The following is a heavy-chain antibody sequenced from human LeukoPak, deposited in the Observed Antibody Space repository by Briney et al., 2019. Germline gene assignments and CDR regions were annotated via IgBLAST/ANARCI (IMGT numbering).Heavy chain of an antibody. Sequence: GGSLRLSCVASGFTFDDYAMHWVRQAPGKGLEWVSGINWNSGSVGYADSVKGRFTISRDNARNSLYLQMNSLRVEDTAVYYCARDHSSGPDYWGQGTLVTVSS. CDR2: INWNSGSV. CDR1: GFTFDDYA. CDR3: ARDHSSGPDY. J-gene: IGHJ4*02. D-gene: IGHD6-19*01. V-gene: IGHV3-9*01.